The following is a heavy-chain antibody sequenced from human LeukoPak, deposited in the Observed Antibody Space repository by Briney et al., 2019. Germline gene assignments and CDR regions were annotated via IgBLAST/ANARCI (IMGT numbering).Heavy chain of an antibody. V-gene: IGHV1-18*04. J-gene: IGHJ5*02. D-gene: IGHD6-13*01. Sequence: ASVPVSCKASGYTFTSYGISWVRQAPGQGLEWMGWISAYNGNTNYAQKLQGRVTMTTDTSTSTAYMELRSLRSDDTAVYYCARDLSGSSGSSWSPWFDPGGQGTLVTVSS. CDR2: ISAYNGNT. CDR1: GYTFTSYG. CDR3: ARDLSGSSGSSWSPWFDP.